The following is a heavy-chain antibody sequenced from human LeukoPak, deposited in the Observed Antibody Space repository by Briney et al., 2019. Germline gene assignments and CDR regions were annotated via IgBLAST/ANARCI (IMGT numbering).Heavy chain of an antibody. CDR3: ARATYYDSSGYYYDAYAFDI. Sequence: PSETLSLTCTVSGGSISSYYWSWIRQPPGKGLEWIGYIYYSGSTNYNPSLKSRVTISVDTSKNQFSLKLSSVTAVDAAVYYCARATYYDSSGYYYDAYAFDIWGQGTMVTVSS. CDR1: GGSISSYY. J-gene: IGHJ3*02. CDR2: IYYSGST. V-gene: IGHV4-59*01. D-gene: IGHD3-22*01.